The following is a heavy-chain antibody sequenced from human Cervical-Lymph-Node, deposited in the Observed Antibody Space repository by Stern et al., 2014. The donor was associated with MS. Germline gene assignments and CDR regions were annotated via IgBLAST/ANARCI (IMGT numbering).Heavy chain of an antibody. J-gene: IGHJ6*02. D-gene: IGHD5-24*01. Sequence: MQLVESGGEVKKPGASVKVSCKASGYTFTSYDINWVRQATGQGLEWMGWMNPNSGNTGYAQKFQGRVTMTRNTSISTAYMELSSLRSEETAVYYCARTDGYLHYYYGMDVWGQGTTVTVSS. CDR3: ARTDGYLHYYYGMDV. V-gene: IGHV1-8*01. CDR2: MNPNSGNT. CDR1: GYTFTSYD.